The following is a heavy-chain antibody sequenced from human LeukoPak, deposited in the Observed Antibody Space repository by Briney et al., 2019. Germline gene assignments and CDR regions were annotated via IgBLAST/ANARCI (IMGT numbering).Heavy chain of an antibody. J-gene: IGHJ5*02. CDR1: GFTFSNAW. Sequence: GGSLRLSCAPSGFTFSNAWMSWVRQAPGKGLEWVGRIKSKTDGGTTDYAAPVKGRFTISRDDSKNTLYLQMNSLKTEDTAVYYCTTDILWFGELYGPNNWFDPWGQGTLVTVSS. CDR3: TTDILWFGELYGPNNWFDP. V-gene: IGHV3-15*01. D-gene: IGHD3-10*01. CDR2: IKSKTDGGTT.